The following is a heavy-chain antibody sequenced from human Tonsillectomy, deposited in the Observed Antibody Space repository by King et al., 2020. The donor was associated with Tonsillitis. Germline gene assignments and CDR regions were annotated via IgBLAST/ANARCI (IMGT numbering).Heavy chain of an antibody. J-gene: IGHJ4*02. CDR3: ARDRVGVSVVSDSMDY. CDR2: ISAYNGDT. Sequence: VQLVESGAEVKKPGASVKVSCKASGYTFSNYGLNWVRQAPGQGPEWRGWISAYNGDTKYTQKLQGRVTMPTDTSTRTAYMELRNLRSDDTAVYYCARDRVGVSVVSDSMDYWGQGTLVTVSS. D-gene: IGHD2-2*01. CDR1: GYTFSNYG. V-gene: IGHV1-18*04.